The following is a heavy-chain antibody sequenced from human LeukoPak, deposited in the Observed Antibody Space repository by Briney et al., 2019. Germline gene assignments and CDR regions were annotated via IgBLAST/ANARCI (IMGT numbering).Heavy chain of an antibody. CDR3: ARRVGRYFGERAYYYNYMDV. CDR1: GGSFSGYY. CDR2: IYTSGRT. V-gene: IGHV4-59*10. D-gene: IGHD3-10*01. Sequence: SETLSLTCAVYGGSFSGYYWSWIRQPAGKGLEWIGRIYTSGRTKYNPSLKSRVTISVDTSKNQFSLKLSSVTAADTAVYYCARRVGRYFGERAYYYNYMDVWGKGTTVTISS. J-gene: IGHJ6*03.